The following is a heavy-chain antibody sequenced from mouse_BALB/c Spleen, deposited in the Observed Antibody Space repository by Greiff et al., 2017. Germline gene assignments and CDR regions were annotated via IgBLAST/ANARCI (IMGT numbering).Heavy chain of an antibody. J-gene: IGHJ1*01. D-gene: IGHD1-2*01. Sequence: EVKVVESGGGLVQPGGSLRLSCATSGFTFSDFYMEWVRQPPGKRLEWIAASRNKANDYTTEYNASVKGRFIVSRDTSQSILYLQMNALRAEDTAIYYCARDFTTAWYFDVWGAGTTVTVSS. CDR1: GFTFSDFY. V-gene: IGHV7-1*02. CDR3: ARDFTTAWYFDV. CDR2: SRNKANDYTT.